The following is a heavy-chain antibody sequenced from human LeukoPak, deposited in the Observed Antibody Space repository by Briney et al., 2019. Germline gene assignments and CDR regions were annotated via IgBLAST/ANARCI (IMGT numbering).Heavy chain of an antibody. Sequence: EASVTVSCKASGYTFTSYGISWVRQAPGQGLEWMGWISAYNGNTNYAQKLQGRVTMTTDTSTSTAYMELRSLRSDDTAVYYCARDRGVLRYFDWSVLDAFDIWGQGTMVTVSS. V-gene: IGHV1-18*01. CDR2: ISAYNGNT. CDR3: ARDRGVLRYFDWSVLDAFDI. D-gene: IGHD3-9*01. CDR1: GYTFTSYG. J-gene: IGHJ3*02.